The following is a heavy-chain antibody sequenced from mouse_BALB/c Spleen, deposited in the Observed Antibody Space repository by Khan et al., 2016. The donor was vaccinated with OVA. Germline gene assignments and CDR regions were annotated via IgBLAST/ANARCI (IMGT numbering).Heavy chain of an antibody. CDR2: IYPGNGNT. J-gene: IGHJ4*01. CDR1: GYTFTNYW. Sequence: QVQLQQSGAELVRPGTSVKMSCKAAGYTFTNYWIGWINQRPGHGLEWIGDIYPGNGNTNYNEKFKGKATLTADTSSSTVYLQLCSLTSEDSAIYYCARPYYCGTSDATMDDWVQRTSVTVSS. D-gene: IGHD1-1*01. CDR3: ARPYYCGTSDATMDD. V-gene: IGHV1-63*02.